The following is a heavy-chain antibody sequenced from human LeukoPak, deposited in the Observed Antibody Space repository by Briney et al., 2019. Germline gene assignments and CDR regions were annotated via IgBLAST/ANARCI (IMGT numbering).Heavy chain of an antibody. D-gene: IGHD4-23*01. CDR3: AKATDYGGLFDY. CDR2: ISGSGGST. Sequence: AGRSLRLSCAASGFTFSSYAMSWVRQVPGKGQEWVSPISGSGGSTYYADSVKGRFTISRDNSKNTLYLQMNSLRAEDTAVYYCAKATDYGGLFDYWGQGTLVTVSS. V-gene: IGHV3-23*01. CDR1: GFTFSSYA. J-gene: IGHJ4*02.